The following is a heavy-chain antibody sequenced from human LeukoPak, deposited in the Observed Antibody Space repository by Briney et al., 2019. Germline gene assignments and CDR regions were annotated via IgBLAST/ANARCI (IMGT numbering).Heavy chain of an antibody. Sequence: SVKVSCKASGGTFSSYAISWVRQAPGQGLEWMGGIIPIFGTANYAQKFQGGVTITTDESTSTAYMELSSLRSEDTAVYYCARGPVTILTGDSSGYYYYYYMDVWGKGTTVTVSS. J-gene: IGHJ6*03. D-gene: IGHD3-9*01. CDR1: GGTFSSYA. V-gene: IGHV1-69*05. CDR2: IIPIFGTA. CDR3: ARGPVTILTGDSSGYYYYYYMDV.